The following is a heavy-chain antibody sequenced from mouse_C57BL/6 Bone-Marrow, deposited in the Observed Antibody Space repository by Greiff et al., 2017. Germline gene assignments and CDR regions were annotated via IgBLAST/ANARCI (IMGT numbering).Heavy chain of an antibody. CDR1: GYTFTSYD. J-gene: IGHJ1*03. CDR3: AREYGSSYWYFDV. D-gene: IGHD1-1*01. Sequence: QVQLQQSGPELVKPGASVKLSCKASGYTFTSYDIHWVKQRPGQGLEWIGWIYPSDGSTKYAEKFKGKATLTVATSSSTAYMELHSLRSEDSAVYFCAREYGSSYWYFDVWGTGTTVTVSA. CDR2: IYPSDGST. V-gene: IGHV1-85*01.